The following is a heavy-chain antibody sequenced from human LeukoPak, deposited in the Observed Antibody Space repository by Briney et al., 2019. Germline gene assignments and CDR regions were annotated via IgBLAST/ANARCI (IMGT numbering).Heavy chain of an antibody. J-gene: IGHJ4*02. V-gene: IGHV3-21*01. Sequence: GGSLRLSCAASGFTFSSYSMNWVRQAPRKGLEWVSSISSSSSYIYYADSVRGRFTISRDNAKNSLYLQMNSLRAEDTAVYCCARDEDSSGYCDYWGQGTLVTVSS. CDR3: ARDEDSSGYCDY. D-gene: IGHD3-22*01. CDR2: ISSSSSYI. CDR1: GFTFSSYS.